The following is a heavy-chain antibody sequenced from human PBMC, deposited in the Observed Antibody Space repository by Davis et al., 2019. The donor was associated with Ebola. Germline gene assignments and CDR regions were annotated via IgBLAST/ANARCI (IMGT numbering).Heavy chain of an antibody. CDR2: IYPGDSDT. D-gene: IGHD5-12*01. J-gene: IGHJ6*04. V-gene: IGHV5-51*01. CDR3: ARVVATGMYYYYYGMDV. CDR1: GNSFTSHW. Sequence: GESLKIPCKDSGNSFTSHWIGWVRQMPGKGLEWMGIIYPGDSDTRYSPSFQGQVTISADKSISTAYLQWSSLKASDTAMFYCARVVATGMYYYYYGMDVWGKGTTVTVSS.